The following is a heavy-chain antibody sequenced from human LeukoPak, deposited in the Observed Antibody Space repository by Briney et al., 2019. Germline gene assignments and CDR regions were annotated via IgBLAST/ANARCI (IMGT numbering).Heavy chain of an antibody. Sequence: PGGSLTLSCAPAGLTFSKFAMHWVRQAPGKGLEWVAVVSYDGSSEYYADSVKGRFTISRDHSKNTLYLQMNSLRAEDTAVYYCARAPGYGAAYYFDYWGQGTLVTVSS. CDR1: GLTFSKFA. V-gene: IGHV3-30*04. CDR2: VSYDGSSE. J-gene: IGHJ4*02. D-gene: IGHD1-1*01. CDR3: ARAPGYGAAYYFDY.